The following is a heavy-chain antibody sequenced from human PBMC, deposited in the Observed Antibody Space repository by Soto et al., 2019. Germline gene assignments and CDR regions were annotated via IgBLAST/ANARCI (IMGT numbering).Heavy chain of an antibody. CDR1: GFSFSYYE. J-gene: IGHJ4*02. CDR3: ARFCSSTSCYRQFDY. CDR2: ISTTAGTI. D-gene: IGHD2-2*02. V-gene: IGHV3-48*03. Sequence: GGSLRLACAASGFSFSYYEMNWVRQAPGKGLEWVSYISTTAGTIYYADSVRGRFTISRDNTKNSLYLQMNSLRAEDTAVYYCARFCSSTSCYRQFDYWGQGTLVTVSS.